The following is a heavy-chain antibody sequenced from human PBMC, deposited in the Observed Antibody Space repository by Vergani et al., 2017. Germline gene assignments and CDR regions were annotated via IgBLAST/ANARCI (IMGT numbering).Heavy chain of an antibody. D-gene: IGHD2-2*01. CDR1: GYSISSGYF. CDR3: TRVIGGCSMDSCYHY. V-gene: IGHV4-38-2*02. CDR2: IDRTGRT. Sequence: QVRLQESGPGLVKPSETLSLICSVSGYSISSGYFWGWIRQSPGKGLEWLGTIDRTGRTHLSPSLKSRLTISVDTTKNQFSLRLTSATAADTAVYYCTRVIGGCSMDSCYHYWGQGTLVTVSS. J-gene: IGHJ4*02.